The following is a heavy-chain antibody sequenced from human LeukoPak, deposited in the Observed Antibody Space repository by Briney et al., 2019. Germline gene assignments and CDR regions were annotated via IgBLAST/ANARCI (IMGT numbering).Heavy chain of an antibody. CDR1: GFTFSSYG. D-gene: IGHD2-15*01. V-gene: IGHV3-23*01. Sequence: GGTLRLSCAASGFTFSSYGMSWVRQAPGKGLEWVSAISGSGGSTYYADSVKGRFTISRDNSKNTLYLQMNSLRAEDTAVYYCANIGYCSGGSCYSPGHWGQGTLVTVSS. J-gene: IGHJ4*02. CDR2: ISGSGGST. CDR3: ANIGYCSGGSCYSPGH.